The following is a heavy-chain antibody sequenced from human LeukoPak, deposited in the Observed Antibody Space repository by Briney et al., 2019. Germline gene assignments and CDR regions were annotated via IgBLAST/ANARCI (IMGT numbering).Heavy chain of an antibody. D-gene: IGHD2-2*01. J-gene: IGHJ4*02. V-gene: IGHV3-53*01. CDR2: IYSGGST. CDR1: GFTVSSNY. Sequence: GGSLRLSCAASGFTVSSNYMSWVRQAPGKGLEWVSVIYSGGSTYYADSVKGRFTISRDNSKNTLYLQMNSLRAEDTAVYYCARDIVVVPAAIAYFDYWGQGTLVTVSS. CDR3: ARDIVVVPAAIAYFDY.